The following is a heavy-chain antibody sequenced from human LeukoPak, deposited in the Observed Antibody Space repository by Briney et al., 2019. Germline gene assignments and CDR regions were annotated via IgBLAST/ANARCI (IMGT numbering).Heavy chain of an antibody. J-gene: IGHJ4*02. D-gene: IGHD2-8*01. CDR3: ALLRGVGFDFDY. V-gene: IGHV2-5*02. CDR2: IDWDDDK. Sequence: SGPTLAHPTRPRTLTYTFCGFSLSPGGVGVAWIRQPPEKALEWLVLIDWDDDKRYSPSLKSRLTITKDTSKNQVVLTMTNMDPVDTATYYCALLRGVGFDFDYWGQGTLVTVSS. CDR1: GFSLSPGGVG.